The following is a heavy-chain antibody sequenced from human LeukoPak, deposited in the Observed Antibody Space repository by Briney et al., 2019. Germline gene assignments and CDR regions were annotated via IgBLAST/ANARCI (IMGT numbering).Heavy chain of an antibody. Sequence: ASVKVSCKASGGTFSSYAISWVRQAPGQGLEWMGGIIPIFGTANYAQKFQGRVTITADESTSTAYMELSSLRSEDTAVYYCARPYDNVTGYLDYWGQGTLVTVSS. CDR1: GGTFSSYA. V-gene: IGHV1-69*13. J-gene: IGHJ4*02. CDR3: ARPYDNVTGYLDY. CDR2: IIPIFGTA. D-gene: IGHD3-9*01.